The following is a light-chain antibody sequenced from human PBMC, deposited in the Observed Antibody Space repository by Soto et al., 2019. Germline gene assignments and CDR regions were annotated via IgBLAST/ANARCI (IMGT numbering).Light chain of an antibody. Sequence: QSVLTQPGSVSGSPGQSIAISCTGTSSDVGGYNYVSWYQQHPGKAPKLIIYDVSNRPSGVSNRLSGSKSGNTASLTISGLQAEDEADYYCSSYTSSSTVVFGGGTKLTVL. J-gene: IGLJ2*01. CDR2: DVS. V-gene: IGLV2-14*03. CDR1: SSDVGGYNY. CDR3: SSYTSSSTVV.